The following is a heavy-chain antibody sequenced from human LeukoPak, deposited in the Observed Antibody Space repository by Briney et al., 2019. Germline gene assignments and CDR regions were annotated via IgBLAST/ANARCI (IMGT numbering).Heavy chain of an antibody. CDR3: ARGAQQWYYFDY. Sequence: GGSLRLSCAASGFTCSSYAKHWVRQAPGKGLEWVAVISYDGSNKYYADSVKGRFTISRDNSKNTLYLQMNSLRAEDTAVYYCARGAQQWYYFDYWGQGTLVTVSS. CDR2: ISYDGSNK. CDR1: GFTCSSYA. J-gene: IGHJ4*02. V-gene: IGHV3-30*04. D-gene: IGHD2-15*01.